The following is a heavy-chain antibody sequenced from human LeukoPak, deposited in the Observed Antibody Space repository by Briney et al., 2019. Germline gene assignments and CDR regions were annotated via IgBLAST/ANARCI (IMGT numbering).Heavy chain of an antibody. D-gene: IGHD2-2*01. CDR1: GGTFSSYT. V-gene: IGHV1-69*02. CDR2: IIPILGIA. J-gene: IGHJ4*02. Sequence: SVKVSCKASGGTFSSYTISWVRQAPGQGLEWMGRIIPILGIANYAQKFQGRVTITADKSTSTAYMELSSLRSEDTAVYYCARGSTSSYYSDYWGQGTLVTVSS. CDR3: ARGSTSSYYSDY.